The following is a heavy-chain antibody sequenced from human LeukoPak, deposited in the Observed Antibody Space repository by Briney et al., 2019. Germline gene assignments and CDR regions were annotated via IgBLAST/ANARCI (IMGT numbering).Heavy chain of an antibody. D-gene: IGHD3-3*01. CDR2: ISSNGGST. J-gene: IGHJ4*02. Sequence: GGSLRLSCAASGFTFSSYAMHWVRQAPGKGLEYVSAISSNGGSTYYANSVKGRFTISRDNSKNTLYLQMGSLRAEDMAVYYCATENYDFWSGYPSNYFDYWGQGTLVTVSS. V-gene: IGHV3-64*01. CDR1: GFTFSSYA. CDR3: ATENYDFWSGYPSNYFDY.